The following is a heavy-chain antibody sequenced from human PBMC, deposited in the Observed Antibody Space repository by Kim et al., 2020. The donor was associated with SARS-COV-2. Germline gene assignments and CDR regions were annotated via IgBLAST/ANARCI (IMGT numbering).Heavy chain of an antibody. Sequence: GGSLRLSCAASGFTFSSHAMHWVRQAPGKGLEWVAVISYDGSNKYYADSVKGRFTISRDNSKNTLYLQMNSLRAEDTAVYYCASSVVVGAANDFDYWGQGTLVTVSS. J-gene: IGHJ4*02. V-gene: IGHV3-30*04. CDR3: ASSVVVGAANDFDY. D-gene: IGHD2-15*01. CDR2: ISYDGSNK. CDR1: GFTFSSHA.